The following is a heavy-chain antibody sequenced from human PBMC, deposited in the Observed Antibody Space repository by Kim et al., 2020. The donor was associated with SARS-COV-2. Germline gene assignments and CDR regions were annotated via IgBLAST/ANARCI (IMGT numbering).Heavy chain of an antibody. J-gene: IGHJ6*02. D-gene: IGHD5-18*01. CDR1: GYTFTSYD. CDR3: ARGQGYSYGYGMDV. Sequence: ASVKVSCKASGYTFTSYDINWVRQATGQGLEWMGWMNPNSGNTGYAQKFQGRVTMTRNTSISTAYMELSSLRSEDTAVYYCARGQGYSYGYGMDVWGQGTTVTVSS. V-gene: IGHV1-8*01. CDR2: MNPNSGNT.